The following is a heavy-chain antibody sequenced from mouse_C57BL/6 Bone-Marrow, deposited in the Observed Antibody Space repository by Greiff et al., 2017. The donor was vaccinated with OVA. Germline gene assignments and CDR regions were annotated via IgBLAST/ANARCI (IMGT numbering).Heavy chain of an antibody. CDR1: GFSLTSYA. D-gene: IGHD2-3*01. CDR2: ICTGGGT. CDR3: ARNVRGWLLSAMGY. V-gene: IGHV2-9-1*01. J-gene: IGHJ4*01. Sequence: QVQLKQSGPGLVAPSQCLSITCTVSGFSLTSYAISWVRQPPGKGLEWLGVICTGGGTNYNSALKSSLSIIKDNTKSHVIVKKNNLQTVDTARYYCARNVRGWLLSAMGYWGQGTSVTVSA.